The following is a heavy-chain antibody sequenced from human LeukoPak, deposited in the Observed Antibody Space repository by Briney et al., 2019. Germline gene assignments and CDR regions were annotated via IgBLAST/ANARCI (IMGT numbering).Heavy chain of an antibody. CDR2: IYYTGST. CDR1: GFTVSNSY. J-gene: IGHJ4*02. Sequence: GSLRLSCAASGFTVSNSYMNWVRQAPGKGLEWIGSIYYTGSTHYNSSLKSRVTMSVDTSKNQFSLKLSSVTAADTTVYYCASPLGGFDNWGQGTLVTVSS. V-gene: IGHV4-39*01. CDR3: ASPLGGFDN. D-gene: IGHD3-16*01.